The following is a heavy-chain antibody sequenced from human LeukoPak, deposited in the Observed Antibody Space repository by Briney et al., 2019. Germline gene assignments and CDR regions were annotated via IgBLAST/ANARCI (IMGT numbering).Heavy chain of an antibody. CDR2: IYSGGNT. CDR1: GFTVTDNY. Sequence: GGSLRLSCAASGFTVTDNYMSWVRQAPGKGLEWVSIIYSGGNTYYSDSVKGRFTLSRDHSKNTLSLQMNSLRAEDTAVYYCVSHSNSLTSYSFDYWGQGTLVTASS. D-gene: IGHD3-9*01. V-gene: IGHV3-53*01. CDR3: VSHSNSLTSYSFDY. J-gene: IGHJ4*02.